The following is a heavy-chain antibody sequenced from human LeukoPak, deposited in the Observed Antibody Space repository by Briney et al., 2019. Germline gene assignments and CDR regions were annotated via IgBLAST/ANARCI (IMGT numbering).Heavy chain of an antibody. CDR3: ARAMPHDNWSDS. J-gene: IGHJ5*01. V-gene: IGHV3-20*04. CDR2: INWNGGSR. CDR1: GFNFDEYG. D-gene: IGHD2-2*01. Sequence: GGSLRLSCAASGFNFDEYGMTWVRQAPGKGLEWVSGINWNGGSRGYADSVKGRFTISRDNAKKFLYLQMNSLRVDDTAVYYCARAMPHDNWSDSWGQGSLVTVSS.